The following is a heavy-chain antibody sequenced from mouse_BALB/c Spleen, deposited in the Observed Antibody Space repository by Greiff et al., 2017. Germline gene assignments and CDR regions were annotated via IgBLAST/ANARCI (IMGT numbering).Heavy chain of an antibody. Sequence: VQLKESGPDLVAPSQSLSITCTVSGFSLTSYGVHWVRQPPGKGLEWLVVIWSDGSTTYNSALKSRLSISKDNSKSQVFLKMNSLQTDDTAMYYCARHENWDGAMDYWGQGTSVTVSS. CDR3: ARHENWDGAMDY. D-gene: IGHD4-1*01. J-gene: IGHJ4*01. CDR2: IWSDGST. V-gene: IGHV2-6-2*01. CDR1: GFSLTSYG.